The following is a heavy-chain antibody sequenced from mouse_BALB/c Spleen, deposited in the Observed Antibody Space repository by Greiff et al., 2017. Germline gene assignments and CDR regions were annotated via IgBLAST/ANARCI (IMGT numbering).Heavy chain of an antibody. V-gene: IGHV5-9-3*01. Sequence: DVMLVESGGGLVKPGGSLKLSCAASGFTFSSYAMSWVRQTPEKRLEWVATISRGGSYTYYPDSVKGRFTISRDNAKNTLYLQMSSLGSEDTAMYYCARHGASAMDYWGQGTSVTVSS. CDR2: ISRGGSYT. CDR3: ARHGASAMDY. CDR1: GFTFSSYA. J-gene: IGHJ4*01.